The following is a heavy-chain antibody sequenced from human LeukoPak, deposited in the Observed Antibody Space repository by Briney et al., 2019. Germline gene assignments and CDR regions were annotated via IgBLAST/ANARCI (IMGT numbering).Heavy chain of an antibody. CDR1: GYTFTSYG. Sequence: ASVKVSCKASGYTFTSYGISWVRQAPGQGLEWMGWISAYNGNTNYAQKLQGRVTMTTDTSTSTAYMELRSLRSDDTAVYYCAREISQSGDDAFDIWGQGTMVTVSS. V-gene: IGHV1-18*01. J-gene: IGHJ3*02. CDR2: ISAYNGNT. CDR3: AREISQSGDDAFDI. D-gene: IGHD2-21*01.